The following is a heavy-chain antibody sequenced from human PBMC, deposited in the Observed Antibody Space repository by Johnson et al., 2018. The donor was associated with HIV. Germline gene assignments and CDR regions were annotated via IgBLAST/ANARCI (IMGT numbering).Heavy chain of an antibody. V-gene: IGHV3-48*04. CDR2: ISSSGSTI. D-gene: IGHD1-26*01. CDR1: GFTFSSYA. CDR3: TTAIVGALINAFDI. J-gene: IGHJ3*02. Sequence: VQLVESGGGLVKPGRSLRLSCAASGFTFSSYAMHWVRQAPGKGLEWVSYISSSGSTIYYADSVTGRFTISRDNAKNSLYLQMNSLKTEDTVVYYCTTAIVGALINAFDIWGQGTMVTVSS.